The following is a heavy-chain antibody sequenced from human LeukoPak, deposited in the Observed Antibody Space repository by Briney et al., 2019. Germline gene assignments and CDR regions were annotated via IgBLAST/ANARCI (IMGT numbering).Heavy chain of an antibody. V-gene: IGHV3-23*01. CDR3: AKDRYCSGGDCYSSAFDI. J-gene: IGHJ3*02. CDR2: ISGSGGST. CDR1: GFTFSSYA. D-gene: IGHD2-15*01. Sequence: PGGSLRLSCAASGFTFSSYAMSWVRQAPGKGLEWVSAISGSGGSTYYADSVKGRFTISRDNSKNTLYLQMNSLRAEDTAVYYCAKDRYCSGGDCYSSAFDIWGQGTMVTVSS.